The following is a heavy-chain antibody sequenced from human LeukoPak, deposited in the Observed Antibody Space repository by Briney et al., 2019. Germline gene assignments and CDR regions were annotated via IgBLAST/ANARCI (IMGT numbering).Heavy chain of an antibody. CDR3: ARLPEWELPDI. J-gene: IGHJ3*02. Sequence: VGSLKISCKCSGYSFTSYWIGWARQMPGKGLEWMGIIYPGDYDTRYSPSFQGQVTISADKSISTAYLQWSSLKASDTAMYYCARLPEWELPDIWGQGTMVTVSS. CDR2: IYPGDYDT. D-gene: IGHD1-26*01. V-gene: IGHV5-51*01. CDR1: GYSFTSYW.